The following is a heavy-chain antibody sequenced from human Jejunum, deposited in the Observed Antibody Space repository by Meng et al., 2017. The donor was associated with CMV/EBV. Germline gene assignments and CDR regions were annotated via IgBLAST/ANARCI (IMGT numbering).Heavy chain of an antibody. V-gene: IGHV3-21*01. CDR2: ISDRGGYI. CDR3: ARASGSYSDAFDI. D-gene: IGHD1-26*01. J-gene: IGHJ3*02. Sequence: ASGFPFSEDSMNWVRQAPGKGLEWVSSISDRGGYIYYADSVRGRFTISRDHAKSSLYLHVNTLRAEDTAVYYCARASGSYSDAFDIWGQGTMVTVSS. CDR1: GFPFSEDS.